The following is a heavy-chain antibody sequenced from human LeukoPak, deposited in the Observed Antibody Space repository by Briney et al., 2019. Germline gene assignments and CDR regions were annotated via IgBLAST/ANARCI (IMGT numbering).Heavy chain of an antibody. CDR1: GFTFSSYL. Sequence: GGSLRLSCAASGFTFSSYLMHWVRQAPGKGLVLGSRINNEGTGTSYADSVKGRCTISTDNGKNTLDLQMKSLRAEDTAVYYCARGSRSWRNAFDIWGQGTMVSVSS. J-gene: IGHJ3*02. CDR3: ARGSRSWRNAFDI. D-gene: IGHD6-13*01. CDR2: INNEGTGT. V-gene: IGHV3-74*01.